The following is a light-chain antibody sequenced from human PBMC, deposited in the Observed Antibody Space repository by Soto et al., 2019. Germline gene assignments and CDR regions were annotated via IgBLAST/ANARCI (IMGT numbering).Light chain of an antibody. V-gene: IGLV2-14*01. J-gene: IGLJ1*01. CDR1: SSDVVAYNY. CDR2: DVS. Sequence: QSALTQPASVSGYPGQSITISCTGASSDVVAYNYVAWCQQHPGKGPKLLIYDVSNRPSGFSSRFSGSKSGNTASLTISGLRAEDEADYFCSSYTTSSTYVFGTGTKLTVL. CDR3: SSYTTSSTYV.